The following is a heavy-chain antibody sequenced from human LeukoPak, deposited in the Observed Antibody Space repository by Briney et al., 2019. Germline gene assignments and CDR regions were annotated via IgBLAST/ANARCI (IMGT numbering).Heavy chain of an antibody. J-gene: IGHJ4*02. D-gene: IGHD5-24*01. Sequence: GRSLRLSCAASGFTFSSYGMHWVRQAPGKGLEWVAVISYDGSNKYYADSVKGRFTISKDNSKNTLYLQMNSLRAEDTAVYYCAKEPRRDGNNYLDYWGQGTLVTVSS. V-gene: IGHV3-30*18. CDR1: GFTFSSYG. CDR2: ISYDGSNK. CDR3: AKEPRRDGNNYLDY.